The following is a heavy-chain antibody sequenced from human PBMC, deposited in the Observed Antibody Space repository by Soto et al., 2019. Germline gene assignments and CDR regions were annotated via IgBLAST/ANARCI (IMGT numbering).Heavy chain of an antibody. CDR2: INPSDGST. J-gene: IGHJ4*02. CDR1: GYPFRAYY. V-gene: IGHV1-46*01. Sequence: ASVKVSCKASGYPFRAYYLNWVRQAPGQGLEWMGVINPSDGSTTYAQRFQGRVTMTSDTSTSTIYMDLKSLTSEDTAVYYCARSEAAEPFFDYWGRGTLVTVSS. D-gene: IGHD2-15*01. CDR3: ARSEAAEPFFDY.